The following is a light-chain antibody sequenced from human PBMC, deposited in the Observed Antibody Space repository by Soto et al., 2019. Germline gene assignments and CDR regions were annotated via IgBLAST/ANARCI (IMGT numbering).Light chain of an antibody. CDR3: QQYGSSPTT. CDR2: GVS. J-gene: IGKJ4*01. V-gene: IGKV3-20*01. CDR1: QSVSSNY. Sequence: EIVLTQSPGTLSLSPGERATLSCRASQSVSSNYLAWYHQRPGQAPRLLIYGVSSRATGIPDRFSGSGSGTDFTLTISRLEPEDFAVYFCQQYGSSPTTLGGGTKVEIK.